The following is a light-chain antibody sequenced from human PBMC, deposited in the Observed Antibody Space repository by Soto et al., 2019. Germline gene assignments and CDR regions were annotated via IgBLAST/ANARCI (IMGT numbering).Light chain of an antibody. CDR3: QQYDSYSWT. Sequence: EIVMTQSPATLSVSPGERATLSCRASQSVSSNLAWYQQKPGQAPRLLIYGVYTRAPGIPARFSGSGSGTEFTLTISSLQTDDFASYYCQQYDSYSWTFGQGTKVDNK. J-gene: IGKJ1*01. V-gene: IGKV3D-15*01. CDR1: QSVSSN. CDR2: GVY.